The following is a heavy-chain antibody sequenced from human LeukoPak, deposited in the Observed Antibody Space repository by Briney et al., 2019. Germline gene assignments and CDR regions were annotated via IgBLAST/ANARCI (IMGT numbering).Heavy chain of an antibody. CDR2: ISSSSSYI. D-gene: IGHD3-3*01. V-gene: IGHV3-21*01. CDR3: ASQHPYDFWSGY. CDR1: GFTFSSYS. J-gene: IGHJ4*02. Sequence: PGGSLRLSCAASGFTFSSYSMNWVRQAPGKGLEWVSSISSSSSYIYYADSVKGRFTISRDNAKNSLYLQMNSLRAEDTAVYYCASQHPYDFWSGYGGQGTLVTVSS.